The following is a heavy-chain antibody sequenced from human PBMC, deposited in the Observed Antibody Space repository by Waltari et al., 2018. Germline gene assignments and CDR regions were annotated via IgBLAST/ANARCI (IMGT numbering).Heavy chain of an antibody. CDR3: ARDRDYDYGDYGLGY. V-gene: IGHV3-53*01. CDR1: GFTVSSNY. D-gene: IGHD4-17*01. J-gene: IGHJ4*02. CDR2: IYSGGST. Sequence: EVQLVESGGGLIQPGGSLRLSCAASGFTVSSNYMSWVRQAPGKGLEGVSVIYSGGSTYYADSVKGRFTISRDDSKNTLYLQMNSLRAEDTAVYYCARDRDYDYGDYGLGYWGQGTLVTVSS.